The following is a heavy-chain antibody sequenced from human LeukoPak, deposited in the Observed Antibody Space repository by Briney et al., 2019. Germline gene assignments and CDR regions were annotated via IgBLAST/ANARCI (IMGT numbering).Heavy chain of an antibody. CDR1: GYSISIGYY. Sequence: SETLSLTCTVSGYSISIGYYLGWIRQPPGKGLERIGRIYHSGSTYYNPSLKSRVTISVDTSKNQFSLKLSSVTAADTAVYYCARDRLLPDFWSGYYVDYWGQGTLVTVSS. CDR2: IYHSGST. J-gene: IGHJ4*02. V-gene: IGHV4-38-2*02. CDR3: ARDRLLPDFWSGYYVDY. D-gene: IGHD3-3*01.